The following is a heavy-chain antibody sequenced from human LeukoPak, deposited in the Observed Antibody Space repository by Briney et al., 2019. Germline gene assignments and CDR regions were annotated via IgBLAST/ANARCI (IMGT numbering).Heavy chain of an antibody. J-gene: IGHJ4*02. CDR2: IHHSGST. CDR1: GYSISSGYY. D-gene: IGHD5-24*01. CDR3: ARGPPRFVSY. Sequence: SETLSLTCAVSGYSISSGYYWGWIRQPPGKGLEWIGSIHHSGSTYYNPFLKSRVTISVDTSKNQFSLKLSSVTAADTAVYYCARGPPRFVSYWGQGTLVTVSS. V-gene: IGHV4-38-2*01.